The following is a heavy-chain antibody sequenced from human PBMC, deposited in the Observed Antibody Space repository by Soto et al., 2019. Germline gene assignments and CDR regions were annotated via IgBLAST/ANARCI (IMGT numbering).Heavy chain of an antibody. CDR2: IIPILGIA. Sequence: SVKVSCKAAGGTFSSYTISWVRQAPGQGFEWMGRIIPILGIANYAQKFQSRVTITADKSTSTAYMELSSLRSEDTAVYYCARDLHLADVHYYYYMDVWGKGTTVTVSS. J-gene: IGHJ6*03. CDR3: ARDLHLADVHYYYYMDV. V-gene: IGHV1-69*04. CDR1: GGTFSSYT.